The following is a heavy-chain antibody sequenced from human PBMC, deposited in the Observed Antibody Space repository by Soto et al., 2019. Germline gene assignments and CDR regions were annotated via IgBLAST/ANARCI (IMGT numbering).Heavy chain of an antibody. V-gene: IGHV1-69*18. J-gene: IGHJ6*02. CDR2: IVPSVDTT. D-gene: IGHD5-18*01. CDR1: GGTFSRSG. CDR3: ARCPQPPDTADPYAVDV. Sequence: QVQLVQSGTEVKKPGASVKVSCKASGGTFSRSGFHWVRQAPGQGLEWMGMIVPSVDTTNYAQKFQARVTISADQFTTTVYMELRSLRSEDTAVYYCARCPQPPDTADPYAVDVWGQGTRVIVSS.